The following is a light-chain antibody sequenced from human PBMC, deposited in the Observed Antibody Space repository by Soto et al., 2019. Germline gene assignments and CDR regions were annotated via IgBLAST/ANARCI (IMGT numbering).Light chain of an antibody. CDR1: QSISSW. V-gene: IGKV1-5*03. CDR2: KAS. Sequence: DIQMTQSPSTLSASVGDRVTITCRASQSISSWLAWYQQKPGKAPKLLIYKASSLESGGPSRFSGSESGTEYTLTISSLQPDDFATYYCQQYNRYSPYTFGQGTKLEIK. J-gene: IGKJ2*01. CDR3: QQYNRYSPYT.